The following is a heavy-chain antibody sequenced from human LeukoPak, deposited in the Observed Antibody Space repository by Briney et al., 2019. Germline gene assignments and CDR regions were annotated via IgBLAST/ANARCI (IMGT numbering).Heavy chain of an antibody. V-gene: IGHV5-51*01. D-gene: IGHD3-22*01. CDR3: ARRKYYYDSSGYRPDGMDV. CDR1: GYIFTTYW. J-gene: IGHJ6*02. Sequence: GESLKISCEASGYIFTTYWIGWVRQKPGEGLEWMGIVYPVDYRTKYSPSFQGQVTISADRSINTGYLQWSSLKASDTAIYYCARRKYYYDSSGYRPDGMDVWGQGTTVTVSS. CDR2: VYPVDYRT.